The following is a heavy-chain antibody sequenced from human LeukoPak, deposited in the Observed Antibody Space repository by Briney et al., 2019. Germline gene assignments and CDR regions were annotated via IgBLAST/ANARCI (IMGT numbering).Heavy chain of an antibody. CDR2: ISYDGSNK. D-gene: IGHD1-1*01. CDR3: ARGSRGLERRRASHFDY. V-gene: IGHV3-30-3*01. Sequence: GGSLRLYCAASGFTFSSYAMHWVRQAPGKGLEWVAVISYDGSNKYYADSVKGRFTISRDNSKNTLYLQMNSLRAEDTAVYYCARGSRGLERRRASHFDYWGQGTLVTVSS. J-gene: IGHJ4*02. CDR1: GFTFSSYA.